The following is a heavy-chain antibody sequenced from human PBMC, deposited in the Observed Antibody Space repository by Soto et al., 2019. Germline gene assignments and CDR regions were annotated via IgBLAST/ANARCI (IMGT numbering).Heavy chain of an antibody. V-gene: IGHV1-8*01. CDR2: MNHNSGNT. Sequence: QVQLVQSGAEVQKPWASVKVYCKTSVYTFTSYDINWVRQATGQGLEWMGGMNHNSGNTAYAQKFQGRVTMTRNTSISTTFMELSSLRSEDTAVYYCARERSSGAVDIWGQGTMVTVSS. CDR1: VYTFTSYD. J-gene: IGHJ3*02. CDR3: ARERSSGAVDI. D-gene: IGHD1-26*01.